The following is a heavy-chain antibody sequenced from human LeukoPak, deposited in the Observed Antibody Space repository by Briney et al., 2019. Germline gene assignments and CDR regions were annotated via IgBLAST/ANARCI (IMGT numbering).Heavy chain of an antibody. CDR3: ARNKLRVAIPYYYYMDV. V-gene: IGHV4-31*03. D-gene: IGHD3-10*01. CDR1: DGSITSDDYY. CDR2: IHNRGST. Sequence: PSQTLSLTCTVSDGSITSDDYYWNWIRQHPGKGLEWIGYIHNRGSTYYNPSLQSRVTISVETSKNQFSLKLSSVTAADTAVYYCARNKLRVAIPYYYYMDVWGKGTRVTVSS. J-gene: IGHJ6*03.